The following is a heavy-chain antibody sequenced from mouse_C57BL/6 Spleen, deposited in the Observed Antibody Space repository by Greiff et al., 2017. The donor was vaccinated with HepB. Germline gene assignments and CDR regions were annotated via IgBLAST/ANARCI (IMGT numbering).Heavy chain of an antibody. CDR2: INPGSGGT. J-gene: IGHJ2*01. CDR1: GYAFTNYL. V-gene: IGHV1-54*01. CDR3: AIHYGYDGYYFDY. D-gene: IGHD2-2*01. Sequence: LVESGAELVRPGTSVKVSCKASGYAFTNYLIEWVKQRPGQGLEWIGVINPGSGGTNYNEKFKGKATLTADKSSSTAYMQLSSLTSEDSAVYFCAIHYGYDGYYFDYWGQGTTLTVSS.